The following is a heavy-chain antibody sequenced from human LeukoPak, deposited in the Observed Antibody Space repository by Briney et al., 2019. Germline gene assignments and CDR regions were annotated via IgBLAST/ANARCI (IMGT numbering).Heavy chain of an antibody. Sequence: PGGSLRLSCAASGFTFSSYGMHWVRQAPGKGLEWVAFIRYDGSNKYYADSVKGRFTISRDNSKNTLYLQMNSLRAEDTAVYYCARDGGHHDTALDYWGQGTLVTVSS. D-gene: IGHD5-18*01. V-gene: IGHV3-30*02. CDR3: ARDGGHHDTALDY. CDR2: IRYDGSNK. CDR1: GFTFSSYG. J-gene: IGHJ4*02.